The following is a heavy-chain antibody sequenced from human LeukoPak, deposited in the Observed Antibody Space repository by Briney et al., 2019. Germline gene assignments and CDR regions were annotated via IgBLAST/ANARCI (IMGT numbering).Heavy chain of an antibody. J-gene: IGHJ6*02. V-gene: IGHV1-8*01. D-gene: IGHD3-9*01. CDR1: GYSFTSCD. CDR3: ARAYYDILTGYYKSYYYGMDV. Sequence: ASVKVSCKASGYSFTSCDINWVRQATGQGLEWMGWMNPNSGNTGYAQKFQGRVTMTRNTSISTAYMELSSLRSEDTAVYYCARAYYDILTGYYKSYYYGMDVWGQGTTVTVSS. CDR2: MNPNSGNT.